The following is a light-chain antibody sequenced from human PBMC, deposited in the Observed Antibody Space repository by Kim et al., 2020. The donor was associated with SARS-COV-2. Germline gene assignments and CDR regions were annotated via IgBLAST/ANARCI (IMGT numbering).Light chain of an antibody. J-gene: IGLJ3*02. CDR3: QSYDNTNQV. V-gene: IGLV6-57*04. CDR1: SGNIASNY. Sequence: NFMLTQPHSVSESPGKTVTISCTRSSGNIASNYMQWYQQRPGSAPTIVIYEDTQRPSGVPDRFSGSIDSSSNSASLTISGLKTEDEADYYCQSYDNTNQVCGGGTQLTFL. CDR2: EDT.